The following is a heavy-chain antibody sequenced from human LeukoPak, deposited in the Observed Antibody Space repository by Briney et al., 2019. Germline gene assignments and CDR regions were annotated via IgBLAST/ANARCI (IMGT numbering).Heavy chain of an antibody. CDR2: ISSSSSYI. D-gene: IGHD2-21*02. CDR1: GFTFSSYS. CDR3: ARSEVTANPDAFDI. J-gene: IGHJ3*02. V-gene: IGHV3-21*01. Sequence: PGGSLRLSCAASGFTFSSYSMNWVRQAPGKGLEWVSSISSSSSYIYYADSVKGRFTISRDNAKNSLYLQMNSLRAEDTAVYYCARSEVTANPDAFDIWGQGTIVTVSS.